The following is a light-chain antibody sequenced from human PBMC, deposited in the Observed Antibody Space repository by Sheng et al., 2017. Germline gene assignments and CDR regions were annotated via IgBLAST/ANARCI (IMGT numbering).Light chain of an antibody. CDR3: STYTTTTVI. CDR1: SSDVAGYDF. Sequence: QSALTQPASVSGSPGQSITISCTGISSDVAGYDFVSWYQHPPGKAPKVLIYDVNKRPSGVSNRFSGSKSGNTASLTISGLQAEDEVDYYCSTYTTTTVIFGGGTKLTVL. V-gene: IGLV2-14*03. J-gene: IGLJ2*01. CDR2: DVN.